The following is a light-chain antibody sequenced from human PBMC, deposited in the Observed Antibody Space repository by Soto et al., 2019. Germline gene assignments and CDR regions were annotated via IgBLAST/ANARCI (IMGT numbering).Light chain of an antibody. CDR3: QHPWT. J-gene: IGKJ1*01. CDR2: DAS. Sequence: DIQMTQSPSTLSASVGDRVTITCRASQSISSWLAWYQQKPGKAPKLLIYDASSLESGVPSRFSGSGSGTEFTLTISRLQPDYFATYYCQHPWTFGQGTKVEIK. V-gene: IGKV1-5*01. CDR1: QSISSW.